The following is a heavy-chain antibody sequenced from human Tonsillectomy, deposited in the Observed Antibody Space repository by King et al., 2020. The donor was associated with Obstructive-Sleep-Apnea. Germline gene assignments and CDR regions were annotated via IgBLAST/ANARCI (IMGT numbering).Heavy chain of an antibody. CDR3: ARGDLIAVAGTGVDY. V-gene: IGHV1-2*04. CDR1: GYTFTGYY. Sequence: QLGQSGAEVKKPGASVKVSCKAYGYTFTGYYMHWVRQAPGQVLEWMGWINPNSGGTNYAQKFQGWVTMTRDTAISTAYMERSRLRSDDTAVYYCARGDLIAVAGTGVDYWGQGTLVTVSS. CDR2: INPNSGGT. J-gene: IGHJ4*02. D-gene: IGHD6-19*01.